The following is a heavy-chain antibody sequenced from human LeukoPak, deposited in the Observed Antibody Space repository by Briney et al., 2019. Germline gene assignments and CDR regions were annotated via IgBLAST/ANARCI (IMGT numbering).Heavy chain of an antibody. CDR3: ARRYFDY. CDR1: GSTFSSYW. J-gene: IGHJ4*02. CDR2: IKQDGSEK. V-gene: IGHV3-7*03. Sequence: GGSLRLSCAASGSTFSSYWMQWVRQAPGKGLEWVANIKQDGSEKYYADSVKGRSIISRDNAKNALYLQMSSLRAEDTAIYYCARRYFDYWGQGTLVTVSS.